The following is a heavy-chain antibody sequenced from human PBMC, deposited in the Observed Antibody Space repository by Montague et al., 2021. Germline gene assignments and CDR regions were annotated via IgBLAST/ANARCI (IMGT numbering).Heavy chain of an antibody. CDR3: VRHYDTAGPRFDY. D-gene: IGHD3-16*01. J-gene: IGHJ4*02. CDR2: IFYSGNT. Sequence: SETLSLTCTVSGGSISGSHYYWSWIRQPPGKEPEWIGRIFYSGNTHYNPSHKSRVTISVDTSKNQFSLRLNSVTAADTAVYYCVRHYDTAGPRFDYWGQGILVTVSS. CDR1: GGSISGSHYY. V-gene: IGHV4-39*01.